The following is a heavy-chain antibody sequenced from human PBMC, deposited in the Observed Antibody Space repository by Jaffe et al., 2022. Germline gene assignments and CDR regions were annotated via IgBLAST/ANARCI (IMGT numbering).Heavy chain of an antibody. D-gene: IGHD1-1*01. J-gene: IGHJ4*02. CDR3: ARHVLGLLGTKFDY. Sequence: QLQLQESGPGLVKPSETLSLTCTVSGGSISSSSYYWGWIRQPPGKGLEWIGSIYYSGSTYYNPSLKSRVTISVDTSKNQFSLKLSSVTAADTAVYYCARHVLGLLGTKFDYWGQGTLVTVSS. CDR2: IYYSGST. CDR1: GGSISSSSYY. V-gene: IGHV4-39*01.